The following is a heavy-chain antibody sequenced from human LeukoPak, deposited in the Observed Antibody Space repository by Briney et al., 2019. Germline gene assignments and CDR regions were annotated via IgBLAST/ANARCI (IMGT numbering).Heavy chain of an antibody. CDR3: ARHLRSTSTSFDS. D-gene: IGHD2-2*01. CDR1: GGSLSGYY. J-gene: IGHJ4*02. Sequence: KTSETLSLTCAVYGGSLSGYYWSWIRQAPGTGLEWIGEIKHSGETKYNPSLKSRVTISLDMSKNQFSLRLTSVTAADTAVYYCARHLRSTSTSFDSWGQGTLVTVSS. V-gene: IGHV4-34*01. CDR2: IKHSGET.